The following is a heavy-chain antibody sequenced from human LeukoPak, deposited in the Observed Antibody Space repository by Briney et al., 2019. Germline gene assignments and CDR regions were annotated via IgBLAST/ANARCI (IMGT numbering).Heavy chain of an antibody. J-gene: IGHJ4*02. CDR2: FDPEDGEA. CDR1: GYTLSVLS. D-gene: IGHD3-16*02. Sequence: APVKVSCKVSGYTLSVLSMHWVRQAPGKGLEWMGGFDPEDGEAIYAQKFQGRVTMTEDTSTDTAYMEVSSLRSEDTAVYYCVTVWGSYRREYWGQGTLVTVSS. V-gene: IGHV1-24*01. CDR3: VTVWGSYRREY.